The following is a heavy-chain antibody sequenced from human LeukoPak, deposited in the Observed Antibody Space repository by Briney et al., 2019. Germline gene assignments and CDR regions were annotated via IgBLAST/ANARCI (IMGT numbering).Heavy chain of an antibody. CDR3: ARSSGSYGYFDY. V-gene: IGHV3-48*04. CDR2: ISSSGSTI. CDR1: GFTFSSYG. D-gene: IGHD1-26*01. J-gene: IGHJ4*02. Sequence: GGSLRLSCAASGFTFSSYGMHWVRQAPGKGLEWVSYISSSGSTIYYADSVKGRFTISRDNAKNSLYLQMNSLRAEDTAVYYCARSSGSYGYFDYWGQGTLVTVSS.